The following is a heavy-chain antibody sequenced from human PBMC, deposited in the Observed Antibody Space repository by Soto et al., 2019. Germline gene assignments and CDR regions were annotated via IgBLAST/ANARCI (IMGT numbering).Heavy chain of an antibody. CDR3: AAVWGPTATTGS. CDR2: IVVGSGTT. J-gene: IGHJ5*02. D-gene: IGHD4-17*01. CDR1: GFTFSSSA. Sequence: SVKVSFKVSGFTFSSSALQWVRQARGQPPEWIGWIVVGSGTTDCAQKFQERVTITRDLSTNTAYMELSSLRSEDTAVYYCAAVWGPTATTGSWGQGTLVTVSS. V-gene: IGHV1-58*01.